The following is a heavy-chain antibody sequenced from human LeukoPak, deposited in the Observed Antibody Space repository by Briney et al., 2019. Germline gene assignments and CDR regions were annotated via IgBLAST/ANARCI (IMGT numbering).Heavy chain of an antibody. CDR3: ARNIRYTSGPNWFDP. Sequence: PSETLSLTCTVSGGSISSSSDYWGWIRQPPGKGLEWIGSIHYGGSTYYNATLKSRVTISVDTSKKQCSLQLTSVTAADTAVYYCARNIRYTSGPNWFDPWGQGTLVTVSS. J-gene: IGHJ5*02. V-gene: IGHV4-39*01. CDR1: GGSISSSSDY. CDR2: IHYGGST. D-gene: IGHD6-19*01.